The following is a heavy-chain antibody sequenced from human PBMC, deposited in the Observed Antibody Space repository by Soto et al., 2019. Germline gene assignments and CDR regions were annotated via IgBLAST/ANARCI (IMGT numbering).Heavy chain of an antibody. CDR2: IYHSGST. V-gene: IGHV4-30-4*01. J-gene: IGHJ4*02. D-gene: IGHD5-18*01. CDR3: ARAHRGYSYGFDY. Sequence: SETLSLTCTVSGGFISSDDYYCIWIRQPPGKGLEWIGYIYHSGSTYYNPSLKSRVSISVDTSKNQFSLKLSSVTAADTAVYYCARAHRGYSYGFDYWGQGTLVTVSS. CDR1: GGFISSDDYY.